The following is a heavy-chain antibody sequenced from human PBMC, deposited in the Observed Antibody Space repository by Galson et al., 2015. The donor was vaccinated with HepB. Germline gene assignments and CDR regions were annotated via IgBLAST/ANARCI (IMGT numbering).Heavy chain of an antibody. D-gene: IGHD3-9*01. CDR3: ARGYYDILTGYYGDFDL. Sequence: SLRLSCAASGFAFSSYGLHWVRQAPGKGLEWVSGINWNGGSTGYADSVKGRFTISRDNAKNSLYLQMNSLRAEDTALYHCARGYYDILTGYYGDFDLWGRGTLVTVSS. J-gene: IGHJ2*01. V-gene: IGHV3-20*01. CDR2: INWNGGST. CDR1: GFAFSSYG.